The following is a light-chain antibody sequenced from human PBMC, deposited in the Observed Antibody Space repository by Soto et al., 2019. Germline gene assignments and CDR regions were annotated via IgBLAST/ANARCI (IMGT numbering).Light chain of an antibody. Sequence: DIQMTQSPSSLSASVGDRVTITCRASRSIKNYLDWYQQKPGKAPKLLIYAASSLQSGVPSRFSGRGSGTDFTFTVSCLQPNDFSTYYCQQSFSTRLYSFGQVTKLEIK. V-gene: IGKV1-39*01. CDR3: QQSFSTRLYS. J-gene: IGKJ2*03. CDR2: AAS. CDR1: RSIKNY.